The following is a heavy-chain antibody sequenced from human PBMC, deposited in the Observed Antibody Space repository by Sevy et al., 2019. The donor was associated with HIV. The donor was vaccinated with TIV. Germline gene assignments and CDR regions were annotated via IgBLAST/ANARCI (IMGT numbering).Heavy chain of an antibody. CDR1: GFTFSSYW. CDR2: INLDGSET. J-gene: IGHJ4*02. Sequence: GSLRLSCAASGFTFSSYWMSWVRQAPGKGLEWLATINLDGSETFYVDSVKGRFTISRHNPRKSVYLQMTSLSAEDTAVYYCAGLFYGSADYWGQGTLVTVSS. CDR3: AGLFYGSADY. V-gene: IGHV3-7*01. D-gene: IGHD3-10*01.